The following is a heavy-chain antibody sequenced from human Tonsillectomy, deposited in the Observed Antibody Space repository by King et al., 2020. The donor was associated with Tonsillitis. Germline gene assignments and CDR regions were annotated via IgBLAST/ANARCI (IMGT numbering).Heavy chain of an antibody. CDR3: ARGTNGMLDY. J-gene: IGHJ4*02. CDR2: VGAAGDP. Sequence: QLVQSGGGLVQPGGSLRLSCAASGFTFTNYDMHWVRQATGKGLEWVSTVGAAGDPYYPASVKGRFTISRENAKNSLYLQMNSLRAGDTAVYYCARGTNGMLDYWGQGTLVTVSS. V-gene: IGHV3-13*05. D-gene: IGHD2-8*01. CDR1: GFTFTNYD.